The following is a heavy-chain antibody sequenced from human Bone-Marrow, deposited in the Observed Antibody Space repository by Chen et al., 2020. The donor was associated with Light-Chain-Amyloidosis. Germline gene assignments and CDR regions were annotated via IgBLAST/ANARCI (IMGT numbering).Heavy chain of an antibody. J-gene: IGHJ4*02. CDR3: AKYYYDSSGYYPEPHDY. V-gene: IGHV3-23*04. D-gene: IGHD3-22*01. CDR1: GFTFSSYA. Sequence: EVQLVESGGGLVQPGGSLRLSCAASGFTFSSYAMSWVRQAPGKGLEWVSAISGSGGSTYYADSVKGRFTISRDNSKNTLYLQMNSLRAEDTAVYYCAKYYYDSSGYYPEPHDYWGQGTLVTVSS. CDR2: ISGSGGST.